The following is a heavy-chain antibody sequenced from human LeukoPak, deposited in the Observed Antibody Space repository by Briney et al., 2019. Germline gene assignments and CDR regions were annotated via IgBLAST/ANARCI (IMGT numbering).Heavy chain of an antibody. CDR1: GFTLSSYA. CDR2: LSGSGSTT. CDR3: ARDRTSRFVDY. D-gene: IGHD2-2*01. Sequence: GGSLRLSCAASGFTLSSYAMSWVRQAPEKGLEWVSALSGSGSTTSYADSVKGRFAISRDNSKNTLYLQMDSLRAEDTAVYFCARDRTSRFVDYWGQGTLVTVSS. J-gene: IGHJ4*02. V-gene: IGHV3-23*01.